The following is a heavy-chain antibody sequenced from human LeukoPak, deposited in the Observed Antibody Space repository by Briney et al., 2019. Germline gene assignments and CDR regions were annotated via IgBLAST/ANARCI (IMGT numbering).Heavy chain of an antibody. D-gene: IGHD5-18*01. CDR2: IVGSGGST. CDR3: AKGDTAMVNPLDY. CDR1: GFTFSSYG. V-gene: IGHV3-23*01. Sequence: GGSLRLSCAASGFTFSSYGMSWVRQAPGKGLEWVSAIVGSGGSTSYADSVKGRFTISRDNSKNTLYLQMNSLRAEDTAVYYCAKGDTAMVNPLDYWGQGTLVTVSS. J-gene: IGHJ4*02.